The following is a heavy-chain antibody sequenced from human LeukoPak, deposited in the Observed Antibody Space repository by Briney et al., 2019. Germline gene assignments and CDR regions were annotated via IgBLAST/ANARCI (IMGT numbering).Heavy chain of an antibody. CDR1: GFTFSSYG. CDR2: IWHDGSNK. CDR3: ARAEGGPATAIY. V-gene: IGHV3-33*01. D-gene: IGHD2-21*02. Sequence: GGSLRLSCAASGFTFSSYGMHWVRQAPGKGLEWVAVIWHDGSNKYYAASVKGRFTISRDNAKNSLYLQMNSQRAEDTALYYCARAEGGPATAIYGGQGTLVTVSS. J-gene: IGHJ4*02.